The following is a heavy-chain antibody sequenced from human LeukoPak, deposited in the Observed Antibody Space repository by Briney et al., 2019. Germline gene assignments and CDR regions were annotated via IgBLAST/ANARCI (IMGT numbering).Heavy chain of an antibody. CDR1: GYSIGSDFY. V-gene: IGHV4-38-2*02. CDR2: IYRSGNT. Sequence: PSETLSLTCIVSGYSIGSDFYWGWIRQPPGKGLEWIASIYRSGNTYSNSSLKSRVRMSIDTSKNHFSLRLTSVTAADTAVYYCARHSVASPSDAWGPGTLVTVSS. CDR3: ARHSVASPSDA. D-gene: IGHD2-21*01. J-gene: IGHJ5*02.